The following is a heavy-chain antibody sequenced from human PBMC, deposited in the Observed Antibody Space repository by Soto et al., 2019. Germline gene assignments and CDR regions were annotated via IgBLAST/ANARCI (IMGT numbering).Heavy chain of an antibody. CDR2: ISAHNGDT. D-gene: IGHD3-10*01. CDR1: GYTFTSYG. V-gene: IGHV1-18*04. CDR3: ARVRLSLFDY. J-gene: IGHJ4*02. Sequence: ASVKVSCKASGYTFTSYGITWVRQAPGQGLEWMGWISAHNGDTTYAQKLQGRVTMTTDTSTRTAYMELRSLRSDDTAVYFCARVRLSLFDYWGQGTLVTVSS.